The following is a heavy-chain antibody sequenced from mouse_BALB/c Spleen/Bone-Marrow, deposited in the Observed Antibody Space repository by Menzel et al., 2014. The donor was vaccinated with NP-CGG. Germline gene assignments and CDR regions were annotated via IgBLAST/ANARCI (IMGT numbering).Heavy chain of an antibody. D-gene: IGHD1-2*01. J-gene: IGHJ2*01. Sequence: EVMLEESGGGLVQPGGSLRLSCENSGFTFTDYYMNWVRQPPGKALEWLGFIRNKANGYTTEYSASVKGRFTISRDKSQSILYLQMNTLRAEDSATYYCARDIGRLLFYYWVQGTPLSASS. CDR3: ARDIGRLLFYY. CDR2: IRNKANGYTT. CDR1: GFTFTDYY. V-gene: IGHV7-3*02.